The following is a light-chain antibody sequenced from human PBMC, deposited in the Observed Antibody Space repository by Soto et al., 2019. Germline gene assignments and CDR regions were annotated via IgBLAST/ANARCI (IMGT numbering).Light chain of an antibody. V-gene: IGKV2-30*01. CDR1: LSLVFSDGITY. CDR3: MQGIYWPPYT. Sequence: AVLTQSPLSLPVTVGQPASISCRSSLSLVFSDGITYLSWFHQRPGQSPRRLIYKVSNRDSGVQDRFSGSGSVTDFTLKISRVEAEDVGIYYCMQGIYWPPYTFGQGTKLDLK. J-gene: IGKJ2*01. CDR2: KVS.